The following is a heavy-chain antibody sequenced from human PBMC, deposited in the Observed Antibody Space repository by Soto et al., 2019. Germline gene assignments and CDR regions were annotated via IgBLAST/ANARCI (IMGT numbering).Heavy chain of an antibody. Sequence: SETLSLTCTVSGGSISSGDYYWSWIRQPPGKGLEWIGYIYYSGSTYYNPSLKSRVTISVDTSKNQFSLKLSSVTAADTAVYYCARWCLHYDILTGARFDYFDYWGQGTLVTVSS. CDR2: IYYSGST. V-gene: IGHV4-30-4*01. CDR3: ARWCLHYDILTGARFDYFDY. D-gene: IGHD3-9*01. J-gene: IGHJ4*02. CDR1: GGSISSGDYY.